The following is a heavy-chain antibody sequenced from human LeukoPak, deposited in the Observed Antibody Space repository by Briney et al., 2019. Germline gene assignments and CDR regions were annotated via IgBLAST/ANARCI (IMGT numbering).Heavy chain of an antibody. D-gene: IGHD1-26*01. CDR2: IKQDGSEK. V-gene: IGHV3-7*01. CDR3: ATERGWAY. J-gene: IGHJ4*02. CDR1: GVTFRSYL. Sequence: GGSLRLSCGASGVTFRSYLMGWVRQAPGKGLEWVANIKQDGSEKYYVDAVKGRFTISRDNAKNSLYLQMNNLRAEDTAMYYCATERGWAYWGQGTLVTVSS.